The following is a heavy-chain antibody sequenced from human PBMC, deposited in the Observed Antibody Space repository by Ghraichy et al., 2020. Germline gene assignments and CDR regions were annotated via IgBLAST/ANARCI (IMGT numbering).Heavy chain of an antibody. V-gene: IGHV1-2*02. J-gene: IGHJ3*02. CDR2: INPNSGGT. D-gene: IGHD2-8*02. CDR3: ARDVLVRRNAFDI. CDR1: GYTFTGYY. Sequence: ASVKVACKASGYTFTGYYMHWVRQAPGQGLEWMGWINPNSGGTNYAQKFQGRVTMTRDTSISTAYMELSRLRSDDTAVYYCARDVLVRRNAFDIWGQGTMVTVSS.